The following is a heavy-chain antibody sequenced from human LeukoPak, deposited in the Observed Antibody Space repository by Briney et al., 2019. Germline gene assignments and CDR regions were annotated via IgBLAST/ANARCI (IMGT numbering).Heavy chain of an antibody. D-gene: IGHD3-10*01. CDR3: ARHYGPGSGSSIEFDY. V-gene: IGHV4-38-2*01. CDR2: IYHSGST. Sequence: SETLSLTCAVSGYSISGGYYGGWIRQPPGKGLEWIGSIYHSGSTYYNPSLKSRVTISVDTSKNQFSLKLSSVTAADTAVYYCARHYGPGSGSSIEFDYWGQGTLVTVSS. CDR1: GYSISGGYY. J-gene: IGHJ4*02.